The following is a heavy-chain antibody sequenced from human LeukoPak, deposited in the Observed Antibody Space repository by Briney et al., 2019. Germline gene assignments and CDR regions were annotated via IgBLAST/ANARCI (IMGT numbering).Heavy chain of an antibody. J-gene: IGHJ4*02. Sequence: KSSQTLSLTCTVSGGSISSYYWSWIRQPPGKGLEWIGYIYYSGSTNYNPSLKSRVTISVDTSKNQFSLKLSSVTAADTAVYYCAREVAGGYCSSTSCYKGIYDYWGQGTLVTVSS. D-gene: IGHD2-2*02. V-gene: IGHV4-59*01. CDR1: GGSISSYY. CDR2: IYYSGST. CDR3: AREVAGGYCSSTSCYKGIYDY.